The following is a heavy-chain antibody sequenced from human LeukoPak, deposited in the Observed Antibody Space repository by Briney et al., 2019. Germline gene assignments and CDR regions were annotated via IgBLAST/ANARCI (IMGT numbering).Heavy chain of an antibody. CDR2: ISPANSET. D-gene: IGHD3-16*01. CDR1: GYRFTSYR. CDR3: ARRGGNWLDP. V-gene: IGHV5-51*01. J-gene: IGHJ5*02. Sequence: PGESLKISCKGSGYRFTSYRIAWVRQKPGKGLELMGIISPANSETLYSPSFQGQVTMSADSSTAYLQWSSLKASDTAIYYCARRGGNWLDPWGQGTLVTVSS.